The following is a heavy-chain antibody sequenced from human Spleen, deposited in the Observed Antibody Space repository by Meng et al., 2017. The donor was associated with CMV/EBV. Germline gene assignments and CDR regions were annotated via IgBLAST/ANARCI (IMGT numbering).Heavy chain of an antibody. J-gene: IGHJ3*01. CDR1: GYTFTSYY. V-gene: IGHV1-18*04. CDR2: ISAYNGNT. Sequence: ASVKVSCKASGYTFTSYYMHWVRQAPGQGLEWMGWISAYNGNTNYAQKVQGRVIMNRDTSTSTVYMALSSLRSKDTAIYYCARRGNWGDSIDLWGQGTMVTVSS. CDR3: ARRGNWGDSIDL. D-gene: IGHD7-27*01.